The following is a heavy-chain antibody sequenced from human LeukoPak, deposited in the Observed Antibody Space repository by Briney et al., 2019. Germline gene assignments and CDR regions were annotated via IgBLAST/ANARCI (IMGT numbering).Heavy chain of an antibody. CDR2: IYYSGST. D-gene: IGHD2-2*01. Sequence: SETLSLTCTVSGGSISSYYWSWIRQPPGKGLEWVGYIYYSGSTNYNPSLKSRVTISVDTSKNQFSLKLSSVTAADTAVDYCTRDLQGYCSSTSCYDDAFDIWGQGTMVTVSS. CDR3: TRDLQGYCSSTSCYDDAFDI. CDR1: GGSISSYY. J-gene: IGHJ3*02. V-gene: IGHV4-59*01.